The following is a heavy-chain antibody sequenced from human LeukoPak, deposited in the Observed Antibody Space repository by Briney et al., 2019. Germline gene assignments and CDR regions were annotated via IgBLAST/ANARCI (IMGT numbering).Heavy chain of an antibody. J-gene: IGHJ4*02. CDR1: GFTFSSYS. CDR3: ARELSRLQYFDY. Sequence: PGGSLRLSCAASGFTFSSYSMNWVRQAPGKGLEWVSYISSSSTIYYADSVKGRFTISRDNAKNSLYLQMNSLRAEDTAVYYCARELSRLQYFDYWGQGTLVTVSS. V-gene: IGHV3-48*01. D-gene: IGHD4-11*01. CDR2: ISSSSTI.